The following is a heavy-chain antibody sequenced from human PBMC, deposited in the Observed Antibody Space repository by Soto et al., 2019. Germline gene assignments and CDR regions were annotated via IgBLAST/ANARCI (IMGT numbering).Heavy chain of an antibody. CDR2: IYYSGTT. V-gene: IGHV4-31*02. Sequence: PSATRSRTWTVSGGSFSSGGYYWIWIRQHPGTVLEWIGYIYYSGTTYFNPSLKSRASISLDTSKNEFSLKLTSVTAADTAVYYCARRALPQCINGVCYKDGFWDYWGQGALVTVSS. CDR3: ARRALPQCINGVCYKDGFWDY. D-gene: IGHD2-8*01. CDR1: GGSFSSGGYY. J-gene: IGHJ4*02.